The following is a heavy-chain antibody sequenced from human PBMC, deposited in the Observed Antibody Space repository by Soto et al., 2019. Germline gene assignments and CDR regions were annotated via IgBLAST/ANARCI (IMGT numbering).Heavy chain of an antibody. J-gene: IGHJ4*02. CDR1: GGSISSGGYY. V-gene: IGHV4-31*03. D-gene: IGHD1-26*01. CDR2: IYYSGST. CDR3: GRLRSEATLDY. Sequence: PSETLSLTCTVSGGSISSGGYYWSWIRQHPGKGLEWIGYIYYSGSTYYNPSLKSRVTISVDTSKNQFSLKLSSVTAADTAVYYCGRLRSEATLDYWGQGTLVTVSS.